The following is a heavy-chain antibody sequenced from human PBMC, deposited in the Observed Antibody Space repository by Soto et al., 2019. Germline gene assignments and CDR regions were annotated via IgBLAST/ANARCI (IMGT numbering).Heavy chain of an antibody. CDR1: GYTFSSYA. V-gene: IGHV1-3*01. J-gene: IGHJ5*02. CDR3: ARIPRYTSEIVEVPAVMFDDWFVP. Sequence: QVQLVQSGAEVKKPGASVKVSCKASGYTFSSYAVQWVRQAPGQSLEWIGWIHAGNGDTKYSQKFHGRVTLTRDTSANTAYMDLSSLRSEDTAVYYCARIPRYTSEIVEVPAVMFDDWFVPWGQGTLVTVSS. CDR2: IHAGNGDT. D-gene: IGHD2-2*01.